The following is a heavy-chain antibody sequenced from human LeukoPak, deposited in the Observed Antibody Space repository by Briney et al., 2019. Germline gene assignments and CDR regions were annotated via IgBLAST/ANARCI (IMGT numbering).Heavy chain of an antibody. CDR2: INQVGSSK. Sequence: PGGSLRLSCAASGFTFTTYWMGWVRQAPGKGPEWVANINQVGSSKYFVDSVKGRFIISRDNAKNSLYLQMNSLRGEDTAVYYCARDFGQWELNGGYYFDYWGQGTLVTVSS. CDR3: ARDFGQWELNGGYYFDY. CDR1: GFTFTTYW. J-gene: IGHJ4*02. D-gene: IGHD1-26*01. V-gene: IGHV3-7*01.